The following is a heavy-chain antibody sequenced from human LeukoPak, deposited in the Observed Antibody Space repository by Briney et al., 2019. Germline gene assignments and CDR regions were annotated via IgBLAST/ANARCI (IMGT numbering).Heavy chain of an antibody. CDR1: GFTVSSNY. V-gene: IGHV3-53*05. CDR2: IYSGGST. Sequence: PGGSLRLSCAASGFTVSSNYMSWVRQAPGKGLEWVSVIYSGGSTYYADSVKGRFTISRDNSKNTLYLQMNSLRAEDTAVYYCARDGGYSSSSSASFDYWGQGTLVTVSS. D-gene: IGHD6-13*01. J-gene: IGHJ4*02. CDR3: ARDGGYSSSSSASFDY.